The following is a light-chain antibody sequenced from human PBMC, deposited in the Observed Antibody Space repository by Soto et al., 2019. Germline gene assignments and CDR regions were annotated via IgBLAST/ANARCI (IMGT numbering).Light chain of an antibody. CDR3: QEHYSGPPVA. J-gene: IGKJ3*01. CDR1: PGIDRS. Sequence: DIQMPQAPSSLSDSVGDRVTITCRASPGIDRSLAWYQQKTGKVPNLLIYSASTLQSGVPSRFSGSGSGTDFTLTITSLQQEDVATYYCQEHYSGPPVAFGPGTKVYV. V-gene: IGKV1-27*01. CDR2: SAS.